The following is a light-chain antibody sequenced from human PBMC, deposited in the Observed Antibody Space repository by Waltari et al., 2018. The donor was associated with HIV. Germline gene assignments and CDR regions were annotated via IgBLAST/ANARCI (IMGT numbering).Light chain of an antibody. V-gene: IGKV3-15*01. CDR3: QQYRDWPRYT. Sequence: EVVLTQSPLTLSVSPGERVTLSCRASESVGNNIAWYQQKSGQAPSLVIYGGSTRATGLPVRFSGSGSGTDFTLTISSLKSEDIAVYFCQQYRDWPRYTFGQGTKLDIK. CDR2: GGS. CDR1: ESVGNN. J-gene: IGKJ2*01.